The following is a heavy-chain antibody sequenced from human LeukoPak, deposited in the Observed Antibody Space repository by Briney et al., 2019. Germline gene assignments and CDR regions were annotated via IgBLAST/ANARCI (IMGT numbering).Heavy chain of an antibody. CDR1: GFSFSSYG. CDR3: ARGGVDYYGSGTYYLMYYFDY. D-gene: IGHD3-10*01. CDR2: ISGSGVTT. Sequence: GGSLRLSCAGSGFSFSSYGMSWVRQAPGKGLEWVSAISGSGVTTYYADSVKGRFTISRDDPHNTLYLQMNSLRAEDTAVYFCARGGVDYYGSGTYYLMYYFDYWGQGALVTVSS. J-gene: IGHJ4*02. V-gene: IGHV3-23*01.